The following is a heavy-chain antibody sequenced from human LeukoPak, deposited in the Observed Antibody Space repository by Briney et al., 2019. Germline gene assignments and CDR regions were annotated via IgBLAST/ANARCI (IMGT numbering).Heavy chain of an antibody. V-gene: IGHV4-34*01. CDR3: ARVIGSDYGFWSGYYYGRVSGRGRPHYYYYMDV. Sequence: SETLSLTCAVYGGSFSGYYWSWIRQPPGKGLEWIGEINHSGSTNYNPSLKSRVTISVDTSKNQFSLKLSSVTAADTAVYYCARVIGSDYGFWSGYYYGRVSGRGRPHYYYYMDVWGKGTTVTVSS. J-gene: IGHJ6*03. D-gene: IGHD3-3*01. CDR2: INHSGST. CDR1: GGSFSGYY.